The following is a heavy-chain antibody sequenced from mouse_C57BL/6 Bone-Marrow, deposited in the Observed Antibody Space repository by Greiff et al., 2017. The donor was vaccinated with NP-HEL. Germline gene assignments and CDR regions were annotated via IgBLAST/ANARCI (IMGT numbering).Heavy chain of an antibody. CDR3: ARNGDGNYECCWYFGV. CDR2: IWSGGGT. J-gene: IGHJ1*03. CDR1: GFSLTSYG. Sequence: QVQLQQSGPGLVQPSQSLSITCTVSGFSLTSYGVHWVRQSPGQGLEWLGVIWSGGGTDYNAAFISRLSISTDNSKRQVFLKMNSLQADDTAIYYCARNGDGNYECCWYFGVWGTGTTVTVSS. D-gene: IGHD2-1*01. V-gene: IGHV2-2*01.